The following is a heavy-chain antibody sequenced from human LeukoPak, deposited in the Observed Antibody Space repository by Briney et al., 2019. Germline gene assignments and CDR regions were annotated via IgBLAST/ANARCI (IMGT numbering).Heavy chain of an antibody. J-gene: IGHJ4*02. CDR1: GFTFSSYA. D-gene: IGHD3-10*01. Sequence: GGSLRHSCAASGFTFSSYAMSWVRQAPGKGLEWVSAISGSGGSTYYADSVKGRFTISRDNSKNTLYLQMNSLRAEDTAVYYCAKAGSWFGEWGFDYWGQGTLVTVSS. CDR2: ISGSGGST. V-gene: IGHV3-23*01. CDR3: AKAGSWFGEWGFDY.